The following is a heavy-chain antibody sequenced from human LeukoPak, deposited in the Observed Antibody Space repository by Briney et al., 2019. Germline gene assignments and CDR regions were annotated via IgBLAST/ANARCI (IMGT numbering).Heavy chain of an antibody. CDR1: GYTFTGYY. V-gene: IGHV1-2*02. CDR3: ARVEVVVAATYLDAFDI. J-gene: IGHJ3*02. Sequence: ASVKVSCKASGYTFTGYYMHWVRQAPGQGLEWMGWINPNSGVTNYAQKFQGRVTMTRDTSISTAYMELSRLRSDDTAVYYCARVEVVVAATYLDAFDIWGQGTMVTVSS. D-gene: IGHD2-15*01. CDR2: INPNSGVT.